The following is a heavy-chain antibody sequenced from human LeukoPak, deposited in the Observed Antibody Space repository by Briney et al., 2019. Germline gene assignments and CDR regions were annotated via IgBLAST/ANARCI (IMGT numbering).Heavy chain of an antibody. Sequence: ASVKVSFKVSGYTLTELSMHWVRQAPGKGLEGMGGFDPEDGETIYAQKFQGRVTMTEDTSTDTAYMELSSLRSEDTAVYYCATGDVLRYFDWFSNWGQGTLVTVSS. J-gene: IGHJ4*02. CDR1: GYTLTELS. V-gene: IGHV1-24*01. CDR3: ATGDVLRYFDWFSN. CDR2: FDPEDGET. D-gene: IGHD3-9*01.